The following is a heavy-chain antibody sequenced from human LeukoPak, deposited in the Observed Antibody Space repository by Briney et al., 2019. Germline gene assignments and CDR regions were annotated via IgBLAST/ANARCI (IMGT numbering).Heavy chain of an antibody. V-gene: IGHV3-7*01. CDR1: GFTFRNYW. CDR2: TKPDGSAE. Sequence: PGGSLRLSCAASGFTFRNYWMGWVRQAPGKGLEWVANTKPDGSAEYYADSVRGRFTTSRDNANNLLYLQMNRLRAEDTALYFCAREGGYCWGTTCRYFDYWGQGTLVTVSS. J-gene: IGHJ4*03. D-gene: IGHD2-15*01. CDR3: AREGGYCWGTTCRYFDY.